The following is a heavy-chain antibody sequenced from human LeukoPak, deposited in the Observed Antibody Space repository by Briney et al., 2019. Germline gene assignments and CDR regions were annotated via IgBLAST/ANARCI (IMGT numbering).Heavy chain of an antibody. CDR2: INAGNGNT. Sequence: ASVKVSCKASGYTFTRFAIHWVRQAPGQRLEWMGWINAGNGNTKYSQKFQGRVTISRDTSASTAYMELSSLRSEDTVFFFKQKTAYEILTGEIHNWFDPWGQGTLVTVSS. CDR1: GYTFTRFA. J-gene: IGHJ5*02. D-gene: IGHD3-9*01. CDR3: QKTAYEILTGEIHNWFDP. V-gene: IGHV1-3*01.